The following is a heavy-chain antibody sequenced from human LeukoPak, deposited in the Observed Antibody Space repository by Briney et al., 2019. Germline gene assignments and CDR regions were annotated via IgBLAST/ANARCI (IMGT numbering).Heavy chain of an antibody. J-gene: IGHJ5*02. V-gene: IGHV4-59*01. CDR3: ARDYEETTVDNPGGWFDP. D-gene: IGHD4-23*01. CDR1: GGSISSYY. Sequence: SETLSLTCTVSGGSISSYYWSWIRQPPGKGLEWIGYIYYSGSTNYNPSLKSRVTISVDTSKNQFSLKLSSVTAADTAVYYCARDYEETTVDNPGGWFDPWGQGTLVTVSS. CDR2: IYYSGST.